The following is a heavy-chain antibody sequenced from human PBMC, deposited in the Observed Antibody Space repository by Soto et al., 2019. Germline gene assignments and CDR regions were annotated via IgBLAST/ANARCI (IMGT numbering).Heavy chain of an antibody. V-gene: IGHV3-30*18. J-gene: IGHJ6*02. CDR2: ISYDGRNT. CDR1: GFTFRSYG. Sequence: GGSLRLSCAASGFTFRSYGMYWVRQAPGKGLEWLTAISYDGRNTYYGDSVKGRFTISRDNSKNTVYLQMNSLRLEDMAVYYCTKDPHMDVWGQGTPVTVS. CDR3: TKDPHMDV.